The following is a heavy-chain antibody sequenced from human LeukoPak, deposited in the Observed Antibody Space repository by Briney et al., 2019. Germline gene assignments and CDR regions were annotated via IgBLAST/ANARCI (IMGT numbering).Heavy chain of an antibody. CDR2: IKQDGSEK. V-gene: IGHV3-7*01. D-gene: IGHD3-22*01. CDR1: GFTFSSYW. J-gene: IGHJ4*02. Sequence: GGSLRLSCAASGFTFSSYWMSWVRQAPGKGLEWVANIKQDGSEKYYVDSVKGQFTISRDNAKNSLYLQMNSLRAEDTAVYYCARADYDSSGYLSFFDYWGQGTLVTVSS. CDR3: ARADYDSSGYLSFFDY.